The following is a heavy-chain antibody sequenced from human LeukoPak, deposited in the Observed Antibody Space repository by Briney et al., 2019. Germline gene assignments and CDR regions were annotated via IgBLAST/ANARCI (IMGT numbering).Heavy chain of an antibody. J-gene: IGHJ4*02. D-gene: IGHD5-12*01. CDR3: ARHVMNGYDSHFDY. CDR1: GGSISSSSYY. Sequence: PSETLSLTCTVSGGSISSSSYYWGWIRQPPGKGREWIGSIYYSGSTYYNPSLKSRVTISVDTSKNQFSLKLSSVTAADTAVYYCARHVMNGYDSHFDYWGQGTPVTVSS. CDR2: IYYSGST. V-gene: IGHV4-39*01.